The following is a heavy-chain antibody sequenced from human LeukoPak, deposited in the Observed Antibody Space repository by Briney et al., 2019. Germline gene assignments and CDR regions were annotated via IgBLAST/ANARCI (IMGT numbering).Heavy chain of an antibody. V-gene: IGHV3-23*01. D-gene: IGHD3-10*01. CDR2: ISGSGDNT. Sequence: GGSLRLSCAASGFTFSNYAMSWVRQAPGKGLEWVSTISGSGDNTYYADSVKGRFTISRDNSKNTLYLQMNSLRAEDTAVYYCARVTYGSGTYGAFDYWGQGTLVTVSS. CDR3: ARVTYGSGTYGAFDY. CDR1: GFTFSNYA. J-gene: IGHJ4*02.